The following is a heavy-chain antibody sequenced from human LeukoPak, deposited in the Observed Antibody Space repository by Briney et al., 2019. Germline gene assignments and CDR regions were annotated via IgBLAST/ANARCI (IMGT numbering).Heavy chain of an antibody. D-gene: IGHD1-1*01. CDR3: ARTAPYAGSWNAKANSYYFDY. CDR1: EYTFTCYY. V-gene: IGHV1-2*06. Sequence: ASVKVSCKASEYTFTCYYMHWVRQAPGQGLEWMGRINPNSGGTNYAQKFQDRVTMTRDTSISTAYMELNSLRSEDTAVYYCARTAPYAGSWNAKANSYYFDYWGQGSLVTVSS. J-gene: IGHJ4*02. CDR2: INPNSGGT.